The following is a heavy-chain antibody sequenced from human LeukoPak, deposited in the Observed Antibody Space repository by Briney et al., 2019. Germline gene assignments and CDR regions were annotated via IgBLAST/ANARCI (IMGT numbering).Heavy chain of an antibody. V-gene: IGHV4-59*01. D-gene: IGHD6-19*01. Sequence: KPSETLSLTCTVSGGSISSYYWSWIRQPPGKGLEWIGYIYYSGSTNYNPSLKSRVTISVDTSKNQFSLKLSSVTAADTAVYYCARVAVAATYYFDYWGQGTLVTVSS. J-gene: IGHJ4*02. CDR1: GGSISSYY. CDR2: IYYSGST. CDR3: ARVAVAATYYFDY.